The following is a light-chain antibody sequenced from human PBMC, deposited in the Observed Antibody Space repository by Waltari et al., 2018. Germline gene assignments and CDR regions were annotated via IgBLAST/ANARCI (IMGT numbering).Light chain of an antibody. J-gene: IGKJ2*01. CDR3: HQYYTTPYT. Sequence: DIVMTQSPDSLAVSLGERATFNCKSSQSILYSSNQKNYLAWYQQKPGQPPKLLIYWASTRESGVPDRFSGSGSGTDFTLTISSLQAEDVAVYYCHQYYTTPYTFGQGTKLEIK. V-gene: IGKV4-1*01. CDR1: QSILYSSNQKNY. CDR2: WAS.